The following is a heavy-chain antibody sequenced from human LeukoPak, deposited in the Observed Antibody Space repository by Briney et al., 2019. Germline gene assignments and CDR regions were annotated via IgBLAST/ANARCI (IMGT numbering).Heavy chain of an antibody. Sequence: SETLSLTCTVSGGSISSHYWTWIRQSPVKGLEWIGDISNGGSTSYNPSLKGRVTISIDTSKNQFSLKLSSVTAADTAVYYCGRDALVGYFSYYYMDVWGKGTTVTVSS. CDR1: GGSISSHY. D-gene: IGHD2-15*01. CDR3: GRDALVGYFSYYYMDV. V-gene: IGHV4-59*11. CDR2: ISNGGST. J-gene: IGHJ6*03.